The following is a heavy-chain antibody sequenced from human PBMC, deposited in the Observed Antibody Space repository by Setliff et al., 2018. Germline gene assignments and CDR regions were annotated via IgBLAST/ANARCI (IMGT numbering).Heavy chain of an antibody. CDR2: IRSKSDSYAT. J-gene: IGHJ3*02. CDR3: AAAPAGSDVFDM. D-gene: IGHD6-13*01. CDR1: GFTFSGSA. V-gene: IGHV3-73*01. Sequence: GSLRLSCAASGFTFSGSAMYWVRQASGKGLEWVGRIRSKSDSYATIYAASVRGRFTISRDDSKNTAYLQMNSLITEDTAVYYCAAAPAGSDVFDMWGQGTMVTVSS.